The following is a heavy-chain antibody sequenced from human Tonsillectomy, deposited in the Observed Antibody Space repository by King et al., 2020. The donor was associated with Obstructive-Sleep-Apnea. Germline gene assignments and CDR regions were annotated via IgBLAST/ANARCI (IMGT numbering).Heavy chain of an antibody. CDR2: ISSESDTI. D-gene: IGHD5-18*01. J-gene: IGHJ4*02. V-gene: IGHV3-48*01. CDR3: ARDLGHNYGYYFDY. Sequence: VQLVESGGGLVQPGGSLRLSCAASGFSFSSYKMYWVRQAPGKGLEWVSFISSESDTIYYSDSVKGRFTISRDNAKNSLYLRMNSLRAEDTAVYYCARDLGHNYGYYFDYWGQGTLLTVSS. CDR1: GFSFSSYK.